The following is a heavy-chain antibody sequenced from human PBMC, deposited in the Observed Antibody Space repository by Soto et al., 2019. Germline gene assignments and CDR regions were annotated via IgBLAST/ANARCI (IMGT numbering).Heavy chain of an antibody. CDR3: ARTLSYYYDSSGYYPPLGY. J-gene: IGHJ4*02. V-gene: IGHV1-69*06. Sequence: ASVKVSCKASGGTFSSYAISWVRQAPGQGLEWMGGIIPILGTANYAQKFQGRVTITADKSTSTAYMELSSLRYEDTAVYYCARTLSYYYDSSGYYPPLGYWGQGTLVTVSS. CDR1: GGTFSSYA. CDR2: IIPILGTA. D-gene: IGHD3-22*01.